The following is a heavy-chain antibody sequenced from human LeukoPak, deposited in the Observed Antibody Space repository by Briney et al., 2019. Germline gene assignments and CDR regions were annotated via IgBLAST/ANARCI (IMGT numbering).Heavy chain of an antibody. D-gene: IGHD5-12*01. J-gene: IGHJ4*02. CDR1: GFTFSSYA. CDR3: ANPRDMVESIDY. Sequence: GGSLRLSCAASGFTFSSYAMSWVRQAPGRGLEWVSTISRSGYSTYYADSVKGRFTISRDKSKNTLYLQRNSLRAEDTAFYYCANPRDMVESIDYWGQGTLVTVSS. CDR2: ISRSGYST. V-gene: IGHV3-23*01.